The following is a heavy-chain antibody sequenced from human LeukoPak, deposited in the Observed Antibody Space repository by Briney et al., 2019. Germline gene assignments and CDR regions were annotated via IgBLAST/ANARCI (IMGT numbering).Heavy chain of an antibody. CDR3: ARGLVRGVIVGYYGMDV. CDR2: INPNSGGT. D-gene: IGHD3-10*01. Sequence: ASVKVSCKASGYTFTGYYMHWVRQAPGQGLEWMGLINPNSGGTNYAQKFQGRVTMTRDTSISTAYMELSRLRSDDTAVYYCARGLVRGVIVGYYGMDVWGQGTTVTVSS. V-gene: IGHV1-2*02. J-gene: IGHJ6*02. CDR1: GYTFTGYY.